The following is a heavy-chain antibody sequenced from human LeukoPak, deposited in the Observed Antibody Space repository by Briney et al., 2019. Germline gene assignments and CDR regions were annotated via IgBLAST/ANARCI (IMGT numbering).Heavy chain of an antibody. D-gene: IGHD4-17*01. Sequence: PSGTLSLTCAVYGGSFSGYYWSWIRQPPGKGLEWIGEINHSGSTNYNPSLKSRVTISVDTSKNQFSLKLSSVTAADTAVYYCARGMDDYGDYEGHSRYYYYMDVWGKGTTVTVSS. CDR3: ARGMDDYGDYEGHSRYYYYMDV. J-gene: IGHJ6*03. CDR1: GGSFSGYY. CDR2: INHSGST. V-gene: IGHV4-34*01.